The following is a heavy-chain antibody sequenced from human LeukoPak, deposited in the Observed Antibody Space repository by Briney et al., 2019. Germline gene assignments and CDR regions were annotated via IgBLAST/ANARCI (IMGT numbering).Heavy chain of an antibody. Sequence: PSQTLSLTCTVSGGSISSGGYYWSWIRQHPGKGLEWIGYIYYSGSTYYNPPLKSRVTISVDTSKNQFSLKLSSVTAADTAVYYCARAATVTTWADYYYGMDVWGQGTTVTVSS. CDR2: IYYSGST. D-gene: IGHD4-17*01. J-gene: IGHJ6*02. CDR1: GGSISSGGYY. CDR3: ARAATVTTWADYYYGMDV. V-gene: IGHV4-31*03.